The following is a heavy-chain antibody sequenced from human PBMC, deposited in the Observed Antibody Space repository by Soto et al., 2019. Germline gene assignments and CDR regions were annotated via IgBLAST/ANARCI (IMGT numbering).Heavy chain of an antibody. V-gene: IGHV3-23*01. Sequence: GGSLRLSCSASGFSISNFGMFWVRQAPGKGLECVSGIYGSGGGIEYADSVKGRFTISRDNSKNTVYLQMTDLRADDTALYYCAKDAVYNDGLWLMDHWGQGTQVTVSS. J-gene: IGHJ4*02. CDR1: GFSISNFG. CDR2: IYGSGGGI. CDR3: AKDAVYNDGLWLMDH. D-gene: IGHD2-21*01.